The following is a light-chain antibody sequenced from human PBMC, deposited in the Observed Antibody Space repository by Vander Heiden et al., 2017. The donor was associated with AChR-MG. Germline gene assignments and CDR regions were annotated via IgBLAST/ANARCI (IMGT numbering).Light chain of an antibody. CDR1: EGIRRD. J-gene: IGKJ1*01. CDR3: LQDSVYPRT. V-gene: IGKV1-6*02. CDR2: AAS. Sequence: AIHMTQSPSSLSASVGDSVPLSSRASEGIRRDLGWYQQKPGTAPKLLVFAASTLHSGVPSRFSGRGSDTDFTLTSTNLQPEDFATYYRLQDSVYPRTFGQGTKVEV.